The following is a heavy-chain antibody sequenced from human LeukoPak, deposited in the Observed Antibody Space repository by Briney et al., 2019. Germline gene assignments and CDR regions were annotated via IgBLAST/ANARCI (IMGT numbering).Heavy chain of an antibody. CDR3: AKAWEGYYDSSGYPDY. J-gene: IGHJ4*02. V-gene: IGHV3-74*01. D-gene: IGHD3-22*01. Sequence: PGGSLRLSCAASGFTFSNYWMHWVRQAPGKGLVWVSHINTDGSSTSYADSVKGRFTISRDNSKNTLYLQMNSLRAEDTAVYYCAKAWEGYYDSSGYPDYWGQGTLVTVSS. CDR2: INTDGSST. CDR1: GFTFSNYW.